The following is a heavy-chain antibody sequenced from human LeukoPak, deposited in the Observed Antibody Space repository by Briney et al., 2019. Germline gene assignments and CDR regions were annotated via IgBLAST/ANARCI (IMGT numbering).Heavy chain of an antibody. Sequence: ASETLSLTCTVSGGSTSSSSYYWGWIRQPPGKGLEWIGSIYYSGSTYYNPSLKSRVTISVDTSKNQFSLKLSSVTAADTAVYYCARHHPSSDWYWGVNWFDPWGQGTLVTVSS. D-gene: IGHD6-19*01. CDR1: GGSTSSSSYY. CDR2: IYYSGST. CDR3: ARHHPSSDWYWGVNWFDP. V-gene: IGHV4-39*01. J-gene: IGHJ5*02.